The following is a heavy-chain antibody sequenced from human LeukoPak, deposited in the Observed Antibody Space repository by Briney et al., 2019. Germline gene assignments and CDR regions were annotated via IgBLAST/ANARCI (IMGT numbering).Heavy chain of an antibody. CDR1: GGSISSGGYY. Sequence: SETLSLTCTVSGGSISSGGYYWTWIRQLPGKGLEWIGYVYYIGSTYYNPSLKSPVTISVDTTKNQFSLKLSTVTAADTAVYFCVRDNSNYGTTHFDYWGQGTLVTVSS. CDR3: VRDNSNYGTTHFDY. J-gene: IGHJ4*02. CDR2: VYYIGST. V-gene: IGHV4-31*01. D-gene: IGHD4-11*01.